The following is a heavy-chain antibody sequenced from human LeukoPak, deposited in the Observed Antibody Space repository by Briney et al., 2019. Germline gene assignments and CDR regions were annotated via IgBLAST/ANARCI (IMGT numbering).Heavy chain of an antibody. V-gene: IGHV1-18*01. CDR1: VYTFTNNG. J-gene: IGHJ5*02. CDR2: ITPYNGDT. Sequence: ASVKVSCKASVYTFTNNGINWVRQSPGQGLEWVGWITPYNGDTKNALKFQGRVTMTADTSTGTAYMELRSLRSDDTAVYYWARGEYYGPGSVLGNWLDLWGQGIMVTVSS. CDR3: ARGEYYGPGSVLGNWLDL. D-gene: IGHD3-10*01.